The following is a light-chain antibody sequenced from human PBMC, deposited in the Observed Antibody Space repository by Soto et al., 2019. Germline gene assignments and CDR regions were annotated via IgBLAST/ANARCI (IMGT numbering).Light chain of an antibody. J-gene: IGKJ1*01. CDR3: QQYNSYSPGWT. Sequence: DIKMTQSPSTLSACVGGXVTIASRACQSINNWLAWYQQKPGRAPKLLIYDASSLESGVPSRFSGSGSGTEFTLTISSLQPDEFATDYCQQYNSYSPGWTFGQGTKVDIK. V-gene: IGKV1-5*01. CDR2: DAS. CDR1: QSINNW.